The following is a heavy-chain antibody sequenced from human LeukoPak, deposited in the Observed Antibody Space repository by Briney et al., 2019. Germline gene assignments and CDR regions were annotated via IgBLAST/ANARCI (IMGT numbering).Heavy chain of an antibody. CDR2: TSSDLNVK. D-gene: IGHD3-10*01. CDR1: GFTFSNAW. V-gene: IGHV3-30*03. Sequence: GGSLRLSCAASGFTFSNAWMNWVRQAPGKGLEWVAVTSSDLNVKLYADSVKGRFTISRDNSRSTLYLQMNSLRPEDTAIYYCAREGYYGSGSPPSLYFDYWGQGTLVTVSS. J-gene: IGHJ4*02. CDR3: AREGYYGSGSPPSLYFDY.